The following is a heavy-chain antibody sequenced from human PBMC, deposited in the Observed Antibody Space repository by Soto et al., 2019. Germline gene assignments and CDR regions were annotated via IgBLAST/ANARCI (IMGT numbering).Heavy chain of an antibody. Sequence: PSETLSLTCTVSGASINNYYWSWIRQPPGKGLEWIGYIYYTGSTNYNPPLRTRVTISVDTSKNQFSLNLISVTAGDTAVYYCARHSYFDGSGYYLGWFDPWGQGTLVTVSS. CDR2: IYYTGST. CDR1: GASINNYY. V-gene: IGHV4-59*08. J-gene: IGHJ5*02. CDR3: ARHSYFDGSGYYLGWFDP. D-gene: IGHD3-22*01.